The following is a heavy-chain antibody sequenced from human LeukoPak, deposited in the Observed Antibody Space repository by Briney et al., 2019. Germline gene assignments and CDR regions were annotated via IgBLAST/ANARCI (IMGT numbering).Heavy chain of an antibody. D-gene: IGHD1-26*01. V-gene: IGHV4-61*01. Sequence: SETLSLTCTVSGGSVSSGPYYWSWIRQPPGEGLEWIGWENNYNVSLKSRVIISVDRSKNQFSLTFISVTAADTAVYFCARETAERYRGSYFDYWGQGALVTVSS. J-gene: IGHJ4*02. CDR3: ARETAERYRGSYFDY. CDR2: WEN. CDR1: GGSVSSGPYY.